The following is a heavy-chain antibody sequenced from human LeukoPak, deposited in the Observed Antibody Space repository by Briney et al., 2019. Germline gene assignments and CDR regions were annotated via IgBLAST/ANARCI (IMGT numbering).Heavy chain of an antibody. CDR3: AIRGPSGSEGRAFDY. V-gene: IGHV4-61*02. J-gene: IGHJ4*02. D-gene: IGHD3-10*01. Sequence: SQTLSLTCTVPGGSISSGNYFWSWIRQPAGKGLEWIGRIYTNGSTNYNPSLKSRVSISVDTSKTQFSLNLSSVIAADTAVYYCAIRGPSGSEGRAFDYWGQGALVTVSS. CDR1: GGSISSGNYF. CDR2: IYTNGST.